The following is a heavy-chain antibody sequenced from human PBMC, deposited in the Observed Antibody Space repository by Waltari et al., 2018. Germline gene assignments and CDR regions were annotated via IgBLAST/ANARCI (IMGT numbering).Heavy chain of an antibody. Sequence: QVQLVQSGAEVKKPGSSVKVSCKASGGTFSSYAISWVRQAPGQGLEWMGGSIPSVGTANYAQKCQGRVTMTADESTSTAYMELSSLRSEDTAVYYCARAYSSGWFGYFDYWGQGTLVTVSS. CDR3: ARAYSSGWFGYFDY. D-gene: IGHD6-19*01. V-gene: IGHV1-69*13. CDR1: GGTFSSYA. CDR2: SIPSVGTA. J-gene: IGHJ4*02.